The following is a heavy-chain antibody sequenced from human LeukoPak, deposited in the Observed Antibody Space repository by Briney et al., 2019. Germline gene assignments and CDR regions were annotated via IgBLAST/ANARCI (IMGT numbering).Heavy chain of an antibody. D-gene: IGHD6-19*01. V-gene: IGHV3-66*01. CDR2: IYSGGST. CDR3: ARGRSEVAGISSLWFDY. J-gene: IGHJ4*02. CDR1: GFTVSSNY. Sequence: GGSLRLSCAASGFTVSSNYMSWVRQAPGKGLEWVSVIYSGGSTYYADSVKGRFTISRDNSKNTLFLQMNSLRAEDTAVYYCARGRSEVAGISSLWFDYWGQGTLVTVSS.